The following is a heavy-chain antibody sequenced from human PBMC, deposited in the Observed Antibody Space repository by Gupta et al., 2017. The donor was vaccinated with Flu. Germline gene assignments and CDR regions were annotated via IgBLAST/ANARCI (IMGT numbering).Heavy chain of an antibody. V-gene: IGHV3-33*01. CDR2: IWYDGSNK. Sequence: QGQLVEFGGGVFRPGRSLRLSCEASGFTVSRCGMHWVRQAPGKGLEWVAVIWYDGSNKYYADSVKGRFTISRDNSKNTLYLQMNSLRAEDTAVYYCASSGYYQDTRSWIDYWGQGTLVTVSS. J-gene: IGHJ4*02. D-gene: IGHD3-22*01. CDR1: GFTVSRCG. CDR3: ASSGYYQDTRSWIDY.